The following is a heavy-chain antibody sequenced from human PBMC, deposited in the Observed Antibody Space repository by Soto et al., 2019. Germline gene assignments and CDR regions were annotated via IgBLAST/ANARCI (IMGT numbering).Heavy chain of an antibody. J-gene: IGHJ6*02. Sequence: QVQLVESGGGVVQPGRSLRLSCAASGFTFSSYGMHWVRQAPGKGLEWVAVIWYDGSTKYYSDSVKGRFTISRDNSKNTLYLQMNSLRAEDTAVYYCARDRGYYGWGVMDVWGQGTTVTVSS. CDR2: IWYDGSTK. CDR1: GFTFSSYG. D-gene: IGHD3-10*01. CDR3: ARDRGYYGWGVMDV. V-gene: IGHV3-33*01.